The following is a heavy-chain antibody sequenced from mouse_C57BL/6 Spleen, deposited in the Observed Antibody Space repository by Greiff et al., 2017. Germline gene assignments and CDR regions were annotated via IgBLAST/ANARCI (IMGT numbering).Heavy chain of an antibody. CDR3: ARKTLDYYGSSYSFAY. J-gene: IGHJ3*01. CDR2: IYPRDGST. Sequence: VQLQQSGPELVKPGASVKLSCKASGYTFTSYDINWVKQRPGQGLEWIGWIYPRDGSTKYNEKFKGKATLTVDTSSSTAYMELHSLTSEDSAVYFCARKTLDYYGSSYSFAYWGQGTLVTVSA. D-gene: IGHD1-1*01. CDR1: GYTFTSYD. V-gene: IGHV1-85*01.